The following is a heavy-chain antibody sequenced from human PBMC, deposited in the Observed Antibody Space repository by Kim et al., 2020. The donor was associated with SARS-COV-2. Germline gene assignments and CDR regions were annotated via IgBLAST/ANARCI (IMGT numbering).Heavy chain of an antibody. Sequence: GGSLRLSCVASGFTFSSYGMSWVRQAPGKGLEWVSHISASGGSTYYADSVKGRFTISRDNSKNTLYLQMNSLRAEDTAVYYCANKASASSPFDYWGQGTLVTVSS. CDR2: ISASGGST. V-gene: IGHV3-23*01. D-gene: IGHD1-26*01. CDR3: ANKASASSPFDY. J-gene: IGHJ4*02. CDR1: GFTFSSYG.